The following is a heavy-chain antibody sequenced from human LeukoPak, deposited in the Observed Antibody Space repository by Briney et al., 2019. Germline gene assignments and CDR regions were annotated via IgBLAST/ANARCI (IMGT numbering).Heavy chain of an antibody. J-gene: IGHJ4*02. CDR3: AKPPRRWLQPGYFDY. CDR1: GFTFSSYG. Sequence: GGSLRLSCAASGFTFSSYGMHWVRQAPGKGLEWVAFIRYDGSNKYYADSVKGRFTTSRDNSKNTLYLQMNSLRAEDTAVYYCAKPPRRWLQPGYFDYWGQGTLVTVSS. V-gene: IGHV3-30*02. D-gene: IGHD5-24*01. CDR2: IRYDGSNK.